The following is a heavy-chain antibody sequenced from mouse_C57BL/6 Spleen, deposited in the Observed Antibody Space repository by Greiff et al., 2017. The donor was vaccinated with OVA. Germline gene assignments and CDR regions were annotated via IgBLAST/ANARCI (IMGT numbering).Heavy chain of an antibody. D-gene: IGHD2-4*01. J-gene: IGHJ2*01. CDR2: LSPRDGST. V-gene: IGHV1-78*01. CDR1: GYTFTDHT. Sequence: VQVLESDAELVKPGASVKISCKVSGYTFTDHTIHWMKQRPEQGLEWIGYLSPRDGSTKYNEKFKGKATLTADKSSSTAYMQLNSLTSEDSAVYFCARDDYDAFDYWGQGTTLTVSS. CDR3: ARDDYDAFDY.